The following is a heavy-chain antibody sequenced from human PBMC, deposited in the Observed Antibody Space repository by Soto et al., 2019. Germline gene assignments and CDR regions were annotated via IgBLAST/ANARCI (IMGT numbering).Heavy chain of an antibody. D-gene: IGHD3-3*01. CDR1: GFTFSSYA. CDR2: ISGSGGST. J-gene: IGHJ4*02. CDR3: AKDQAADFWSGYHDY. V-gene: IGHV3-23*01. Sequence: GGSLRLSCAASGFTFSSYAMSWVRQAPGKGLEWVSAISGSGGSTYYADSVKGRFTISRDNSKNTLYLQMNSLRAEDTAVYYCAKDQAADFWSGYHDYWGQGTLVTVSS.